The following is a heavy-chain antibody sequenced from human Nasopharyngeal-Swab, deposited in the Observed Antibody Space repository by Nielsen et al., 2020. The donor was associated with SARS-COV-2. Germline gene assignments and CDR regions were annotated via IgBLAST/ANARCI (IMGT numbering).Heavy chain of an antibody. CDR3: ARGEVRREFDP. D-gene: IGHD3-10*01. Sequence: SETLSLTCTVSGGSISSGGYYWSWIRQHPGKGLEWIGYIYYSGSTYYNPSLKSRVTISVDTSKNQFSLKLSSVTAADTAVYYCARGEVRREFDPWGQGTLVTVSS. CDR2: IYYSGST. J-gene: IGHJ5*02. CDR1: GGSISSGGYY. V-gene: IGHV4-31*03.